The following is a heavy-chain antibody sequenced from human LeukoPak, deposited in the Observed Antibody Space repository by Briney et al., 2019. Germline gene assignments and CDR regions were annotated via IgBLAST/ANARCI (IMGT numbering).Heavy chain of an antibody. D-gene: IGHD2-2*01. CDR3: ARVCSSTSCYVAFDI. CDR2: IYTSGST. J-gene: IGHJ3*02. CDR1: GGSISSGSYY. Sequence: SETLSLTCTVSGGSISSGSYYWSWIRQPAGKGLEWIGRIYTSGSTNYNPSLKSRVTISVDTSKNQFSLKLSSVTAADTTVYYCARVCSSTSCYVAFDIWGQGTMVTVSS. V-gene: IGHV4-61*02.